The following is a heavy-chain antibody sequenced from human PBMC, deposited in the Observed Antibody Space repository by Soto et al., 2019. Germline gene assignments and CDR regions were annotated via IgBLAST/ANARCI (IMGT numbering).Heavy chain of an antibody. CDR3: ATLLGYCSGGSCYSGDSWFDP. CDR2: IYPGDSDT. V-gene: IGHV5-51*01. J-gene: IGHJ5*02. D-gene: IGHD2-15*01. CDR1: GYSFTSYC. Sequence: PGESLKISCKGSGYSFTSYCIGWVRQMPWKGLEWMGIIYPGDSDTRYSPSFQGQVTISADKSISTAYLQWSSLKASDIAMYYCATLLGYCSGGSCYSGDSWFDPWGQGTMVTV.